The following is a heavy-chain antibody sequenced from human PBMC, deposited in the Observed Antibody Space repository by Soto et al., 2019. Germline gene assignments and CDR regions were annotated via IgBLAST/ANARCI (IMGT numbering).Heavy chain of an antibody. V-gene: IGHV3-48*04. J-gene: IGHJ6*03. CDR2: ISSSGSTI. D-gene: IGHD2-15*01. Sequence: GSLRLSCAASGFTFSSYAMSWVRQAPGKGLEWVSYISSSGSTIYYADSVKGRFTISRDNAKNSLYLQMNSLRAEDTAVYYCARLGHYCSGGSCYSDYYYMDVWGKGTTVTVSS. CDR1: GFTFSSYA. CDR3: ARLGHYCSGGSCYSDYYYMDV.